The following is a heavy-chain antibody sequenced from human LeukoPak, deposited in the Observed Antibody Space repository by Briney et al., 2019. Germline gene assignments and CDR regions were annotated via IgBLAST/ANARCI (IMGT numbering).Heavy chain of an antibody. V-gene: IGHV3-20*04. CDR1: GFTFDDYG. CDR2: INWNGGST. D-gene: IGHD6-13*01. CDR3: ARDLGEYSSSWFDY. J-gene: IGHJ4*02. Sequence: GSLRLSCPASGFTFDDYGMSWVRQAPGKGLEWVSGINWNGGSTGYADSVKGRFTISRDNAKNSLYLQMNSLRAEDTALYYCARDLGEYSSSWFDYWGQGTLVTVSS.